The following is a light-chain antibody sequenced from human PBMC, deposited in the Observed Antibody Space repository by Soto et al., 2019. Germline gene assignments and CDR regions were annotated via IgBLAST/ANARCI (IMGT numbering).Light chain of an antibody. J-gene: IGKJ1*01. CDR1: QSVSSPY. V-gene: IGKV3-20*01. CDR3: QQYGYSPQT. Sequence: EVVLTQSPGTLSLSPGERATLSCRASQSVSSPYLAWDQQRPGQAPRLLIYDTSTRATGIPDRFSGSGSGTDFTLTINRLEPEDFAVYYGQQYGYSPQTFGQGTQVEFK. CDR2: DTS.